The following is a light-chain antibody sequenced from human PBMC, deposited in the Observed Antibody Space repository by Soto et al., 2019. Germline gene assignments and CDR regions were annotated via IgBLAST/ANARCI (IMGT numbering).Light chain of an antibody. CDR1: SSDVGGYNY. CDR3: SSYTSSSTLYV. J-gene: IGLJ1*01. CDR2: DVS. Sequence: QPALTQPASVSGSPGQSIPISCTGNSSDVGGYNYVSWYQQHPGKAPKLMIYDVSNRPSGVSNRFSGSKSGNTASLTISGLQAEDEADYYCSSYTSSSTLYVFGTGTKVTVL. V-gene: IGLV2-14*01.